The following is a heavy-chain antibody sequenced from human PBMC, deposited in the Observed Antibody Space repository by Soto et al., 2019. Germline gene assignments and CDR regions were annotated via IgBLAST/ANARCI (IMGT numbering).Heavy chain of an antibody. V-gene: IGHV1-18*01. CDR2: ISGYNADT. J-gene: IGHJ4*02. CDR3: ARDRRELLRGGSFDY. CDR1: GYILTNYG. Sequence: QIQLVQSGAEVKKPGASVKVSCKASGYILTNYGIAGVRRPPEQGLEGMGWISGYNADTNYAQKFQGRVTMTTDTSTNTAYMELRSLRSDDSAVFYCARDRRELLRGGSFDYWGQGTLVTVSS. D-gene: IGHD1-26*01.